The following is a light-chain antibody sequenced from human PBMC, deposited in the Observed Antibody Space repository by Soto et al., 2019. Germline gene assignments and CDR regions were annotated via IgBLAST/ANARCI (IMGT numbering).Light chain of an antibody. CDR1: QGISSF. V-gene: IGKV1-9*01. CDR2: AAS. Sequence: DIQLTQSPSFLSASVGDRVTITCRASQGISSFLAWYQQKPPKAPELLIYAASTLQSGVPSRFSGSGSGTEFTLTISSLQPEDFATYYCQQLNTYPITFAQGTRLEIK. J-gene: IGKJ5*01. CDR3: QQLNTYPIT.